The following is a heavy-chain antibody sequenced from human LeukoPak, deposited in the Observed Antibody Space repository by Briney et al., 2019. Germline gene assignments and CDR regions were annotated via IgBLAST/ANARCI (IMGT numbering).Heavy chain of an antibody. CDR2: ISSSSSTI. CDR3: ARVKNGWANIAAAGTDYAFDI. V-gene: IGHV3-48*01. CDR1: GFTFSSYS. Sequence: GGSLRLSCAASGFTFSSYSMNWVRQAPGKGLEWVSYISSSSSTIYYADSVKGRFTISRDNAKNSLYLQMNSLRAEDTAVYYCARVKNGWANIAAAGTDYAFDIWGQGTMVTVSS. J-gene: IGHJ3*02. D-gene: IGHD6-13*01.